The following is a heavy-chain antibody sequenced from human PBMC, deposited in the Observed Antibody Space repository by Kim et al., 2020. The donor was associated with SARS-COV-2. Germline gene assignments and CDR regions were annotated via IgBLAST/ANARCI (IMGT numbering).Heavy chain of an antibody. CDR2: ISYDGSNK. CDR3: AKTDDHSYGYCSSTSCPYGMDV. J-gene: IGHJ6*02. CDR1: GFTFSSYG. D-gene: IGHD2-2*03. Sequence: GGSLRLSCAASGFTFSSYGMHWVRQAPGKGLEWVAVISYDGSNKYYADSVKGRFTISRDNSKNTLYLQMNSLRAEDTAVYYCAKTDDHSYGYCSSTSCPYGMDVWGQGTTVTVSS. V-gene: IGHV3-30*18.